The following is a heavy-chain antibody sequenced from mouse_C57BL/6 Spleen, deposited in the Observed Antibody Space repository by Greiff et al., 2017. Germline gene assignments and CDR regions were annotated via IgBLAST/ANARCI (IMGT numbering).Heavy chain of an antibody. CDR1: GYTFTSYW. CDR2: IYPGNSDT. Sequence: VQLQQSGTVLARPGASVKMSCKASGYTFTSYWMHWVKQRPGQGLEWIGAIYPGNSDTSYNQKFKGKATLTAVTSASTAYMELSSLTNGDSAVYDCTSPTAQADCFAYWGQGTLVTVSA. J-gene: IGHJ3*01. D-gene: IGHD3-2*02. V-gene: IGHV1-5*01. CDR3: TSPTAQADCFAY.